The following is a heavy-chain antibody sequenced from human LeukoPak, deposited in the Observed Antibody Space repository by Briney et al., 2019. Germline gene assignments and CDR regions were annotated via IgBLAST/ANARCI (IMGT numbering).Heavy chain of an antibody. D-gene: IGHD6-13*01. CDR3: AKGQLAAAGNSFDY. J-gene: IGHJ4*02. CDR1: GFTFSSYG. Sequence: GGSLRLSCAASGFTFSSYGMSWVRQAPGKGLGWVSAISGSGGSTYYADSVKGRFTISRDNSKNTLYLQMNSLRAEDTAVYYCAKGQLAAAGNSFDYWGQGTLVTVSS. V-gene: IGHV3-23*01. CDR2: ISGSGGST.